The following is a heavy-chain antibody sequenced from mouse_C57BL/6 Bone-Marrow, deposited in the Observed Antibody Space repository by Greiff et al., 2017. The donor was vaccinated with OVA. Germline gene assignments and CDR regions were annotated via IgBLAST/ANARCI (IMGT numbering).Heavy chain of an antibody. Sequence: VQVVESGPELVKPGASVKISCKASGYAFSSSWMNWVKQRPGKGLEWIGRIYPGDGDTNYNGKFKGKATLTADKSSSTAYMQLSSLTSEDSAVYVCARHEDGYYASYLDYWGQGTTLTVSS. CDR3: ARHEDGYYASYLDY. CDR1: GYAFSSSW. V-gene: IGHV1-82*01. CDR2: IYPGDGDT. J-gene: IGHJ2*01. D-gene: IGHD2-3*01.